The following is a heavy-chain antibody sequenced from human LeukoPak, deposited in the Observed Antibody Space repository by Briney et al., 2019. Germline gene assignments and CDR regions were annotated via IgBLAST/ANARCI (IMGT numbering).Heavy chain of an antibody. D-gene: IGHD4/OR15-4a*01. CDR1: GFTFSNYD. J-gene: IGHJ4*02. Sequence: GGSLRLSCAASGFTFSNYDMHWVRQGTRRTLEWVSPIGPAADTYYPGSVKGRFTISRENAKSSLYLQMNSLRAEDTAVYYCARRAGAYSHPYDYWGQGTLVTVSS. V-gene: IGHV3-13*01. CDR3: ARRAGAYSHPYDY. CDR2: IGPAADT.